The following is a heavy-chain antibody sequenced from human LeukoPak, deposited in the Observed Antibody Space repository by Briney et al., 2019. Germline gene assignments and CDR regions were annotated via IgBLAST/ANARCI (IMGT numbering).Heavy chain of an antibody. D-gene: IGHD2/OR15-2a*01. Sequence: GGSLRLSCAASGFSFSSYSMKWVRQAPGKGLEWVLSISSSSNYIYYADSVKGRFTISRDNAKNPLYLQMNSLRAEDTAVYYCARVSILIVPYYAFDIWGQGTMVTVSS. CDR1: GFSFSSYS. CDR3: ARVSILIVPYYAFDI. J-gene: IGHJ3*02. CDR2: ISSSSNYI. V-gene: IGHV3-21*01.